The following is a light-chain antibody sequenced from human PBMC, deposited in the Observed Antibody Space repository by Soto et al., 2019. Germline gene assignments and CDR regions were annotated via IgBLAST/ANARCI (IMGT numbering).Light chain of an antibody. Sequence: EIVLTQSPGTLSLSPGERGSLSCRASQSVSSNYLAWYQHKAGQPPRLLIYGASSRAAGIPDRFSGSGSGTDFTLTISRLEPEDLAVYYCQQYGKSPHTFGQGTKLEIK. CDR1: QSVSSNY. CDR2: GAS. J-gene: IGKJ2*01. CDR3: QQYGKSPHT. V-gene: IGKV3-20*01.